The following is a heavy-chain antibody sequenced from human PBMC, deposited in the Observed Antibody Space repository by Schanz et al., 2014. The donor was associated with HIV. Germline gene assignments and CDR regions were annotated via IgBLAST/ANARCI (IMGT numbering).Heavy chain of an antibody. Sequence: QVQLVQSGPEVKKPGASVRVSCETSGYTFSDYDINWVRQAPGQGLEWMGWVNPESGNTGMADKFLGWLSLTRFTSTGTAYMELDSLTSGDTAIYYCVRAASFHFDKEGYYRNWYFDFWGRGTLVAVSS. CDR2: VNPESGNT. CDR3: VRAASFHFDKEGYYRNWYFDF. D-gene: IGHD1-26*01. CDR1: GYTFSDYD. V-gene: IGHV1-8*02. J-gene: IGHJ2*01.